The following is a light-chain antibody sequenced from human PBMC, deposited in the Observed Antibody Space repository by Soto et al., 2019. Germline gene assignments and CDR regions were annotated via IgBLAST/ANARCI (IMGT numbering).Light chain of an antibody. V-gene: IGLV1-40*01. CDR3: QSYDISLHNYV. CDR1: TSNIGAPYD. J-gene: IGLJ1*01. CDR2: GDN. Sequence: QSVLTKPASVSGAPGQRVSISCTGSTSNIGAPYDVHWYQHLPGTAPKLLIYGDNNRPSGVPDRFSGSKSVTSASLAITRLQAEDEADYYCQSYDISLHNYVFGTGTKVNVL.